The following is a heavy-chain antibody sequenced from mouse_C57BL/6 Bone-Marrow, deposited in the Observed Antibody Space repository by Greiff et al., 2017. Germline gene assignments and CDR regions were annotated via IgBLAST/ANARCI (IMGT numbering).Heavy chain of an antibody. CDR3: SRIFLCGFAY. Sequence: EVKLVESEGGLVQPGSSMKLSCTASGFTFSDYYMAWVRQVPEKGLVWVANMNYDGSSNSYLDSLKSRFIISRDNAKNILYLQMSSLKSEDTATYYCSRIFLCGFAYWGQGTLVTVSA. CDR2: MNYDGSSN. J-gene: IGHJ3*01. CDR1: GFTFSDYY. V-gene: IGHV5-16*01. D-gene: IGHD2-3*01.